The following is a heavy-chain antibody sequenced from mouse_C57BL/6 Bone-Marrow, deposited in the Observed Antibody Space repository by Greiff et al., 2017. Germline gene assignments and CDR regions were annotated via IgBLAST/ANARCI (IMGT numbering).Heavy chain of an antibody. D-gene: IGHD2-5*01. J-gene: IGHJ4*01. Sequence: QVQLKESGAELAKPGASVKLSCKASGYTFTSYWMHWVKQRPGQGLEWIGYINPSSGYTKYNQKFKDKATLTADKSSSTAYMQLSSLTYEDSAVYYCATYYSNYDAMDYWRQGTSVTVSS. CDR3: ATYYSNYDAMDY. CDR2: INPSSGYT. CDR1: GYTFTSYW. V-gene: IGHV1-7*01.